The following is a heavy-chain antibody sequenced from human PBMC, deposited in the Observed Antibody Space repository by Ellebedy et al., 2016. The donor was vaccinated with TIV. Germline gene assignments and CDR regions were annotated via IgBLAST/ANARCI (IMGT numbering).Heavy chain of an antibody. CDR3: ARGYSSGWYNWFDP. CDR2: IYYSGST. CDR1: GGSISSYY. D-gene: IGHD6-19*01. Sequence: MPSETLSLTCTVSGGSISSYYWSWIRQPPGKGLEWIGYIYYSGSTNYNPSLKSRVTISVDTSKNQLSLKLGSVTAADTAVYYCARGYSSGWYNWFDPWGQGTLVTVSP. J-gene: IGHJ5*02. V-gene: IGHV4-59*01.